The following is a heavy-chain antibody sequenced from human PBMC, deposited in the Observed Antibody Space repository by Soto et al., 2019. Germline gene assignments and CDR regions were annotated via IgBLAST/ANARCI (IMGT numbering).Heavy chain of an antibody. CDR2: ISSDGNNK. CDR3: AKDLLPNTGTTCGP. Sequence: QVQLVESGGGAVQSGRSLRLSCAASGFTFDSHGMHWVRQAPGKGLEWVAVISSDGNNKYYADSVKGRFTISRDNFNNILYLQTSSLSAEDTAVYYCAKDLLPNTGTTCGPWGQGTVVTVSS. CDR1: GFTFDSHG. V-gene: IGHV3-30*18. D-gene: IGHD4-17*01. J-gene: IGHJ5*02.